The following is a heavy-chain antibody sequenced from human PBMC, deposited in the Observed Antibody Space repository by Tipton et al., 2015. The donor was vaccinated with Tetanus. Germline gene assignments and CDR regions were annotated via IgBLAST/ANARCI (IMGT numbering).Heavy chain of an antibody. V-gene: IGHV4-39*01. CDR1: GGSISSSSYY. D-gene: IGHD6-13*01. CDR3: ARHNPDSSSWSYYYYYGMDV. J-gene: IGHJ6*02. CDR2: IYYSGST. Sequence: TLSLTCTVSGGSISSSSYYWGWIRQPPGKGLEWIGSIYYSGSTYYNPPLKSRVTISVDTSKNHFSLKLSSVTAADTAVYYCARHNPDSSSWSYYYYYGMDVWGQGTTVTVSS.